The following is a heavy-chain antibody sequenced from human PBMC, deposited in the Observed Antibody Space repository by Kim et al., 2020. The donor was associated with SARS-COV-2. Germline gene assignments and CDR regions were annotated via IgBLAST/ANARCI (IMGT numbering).Heavy chain of an antibody. V-gene: IGHV4-30-4*01. Sequence: SETLSLTCTVSGGSISSGDYYWSWIRQPPGKGLEWIGYIYYSGSTYYNPSLKSRVTISVDTSKNQFSLKLSSVTAADTAVYYCARDVSYSSSPVGWYFDLWGRGTLVTVSS. D-gene: IGHD6-6*01. CDR3: ARDVSYSSSPVGWYFDL. CDR2: IYYSGST. J-gene: IGHJ2*01. CDR1: GGSISSGDYY.